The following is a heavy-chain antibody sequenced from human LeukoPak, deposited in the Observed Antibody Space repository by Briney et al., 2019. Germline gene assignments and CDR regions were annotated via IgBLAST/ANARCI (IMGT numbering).Heavy chain of an antibody. CDR2: ISGSGGYT. CDR1: GFTFSSYA. J-gene: IGHJ4*02. Sequence: GGSLRLSCAASGFTFSSYAMSWVRQAPGKGLEWVSGISGSGGYTYYADSVKGRFTISRDNSKNTLYLQMNSLRAEDTAVYYCAKDIVLLWFGELSTGFDYWGQGTLVTVSS. D-gene: IGHD3-10*01. CDR3: AKDIVLLWFGELSTGFDY. V-gene: IGHV3-23*01.